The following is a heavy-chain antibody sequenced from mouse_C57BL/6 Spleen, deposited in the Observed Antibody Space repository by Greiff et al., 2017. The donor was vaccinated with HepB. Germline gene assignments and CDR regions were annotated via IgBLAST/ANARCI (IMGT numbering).Heavy chain of an antibody. J-gene: IGHJ2*01. CDR3: AREGTAFDY. D-gene: IGHD1-2*01. CDR2: INPYNGGT. CDR1: GYTFTDYY. V-gene: IGHV1-19*01. Sequence: EVQLQQSGPVLVKPGASVKMSCKASGYTFTDYYMNWVKQSHGKSLEWIGVINPYNGGTSYNQKFKGKATLTVYKSSSTAYMELNSLTSEDSAVYYCAREGTAFDYWGQGTTLTVSS.